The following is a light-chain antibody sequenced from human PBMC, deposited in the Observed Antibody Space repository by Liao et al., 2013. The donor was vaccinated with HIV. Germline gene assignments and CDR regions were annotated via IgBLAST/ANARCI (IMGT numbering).Light chain of an antibody. Sequence: SYELTQPPSVSVSPGQTASITCSGDKLGDKYACWYQQKPGQSPVLVIYQDSKRPSGIPERFSGSNSGNTATLTISGTQAMDEADYYCQAWDSSYVFGNWTEGH. CDR3: QAWDSSYV. CDR1: KLGDKY. CDR2: QDS. J-gene: IGLJ1*01. V-gene: IGLV3-1*01.